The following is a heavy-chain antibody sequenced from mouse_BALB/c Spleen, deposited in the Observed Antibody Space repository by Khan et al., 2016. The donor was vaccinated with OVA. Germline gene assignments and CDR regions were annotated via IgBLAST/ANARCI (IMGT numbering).Heavy chain of an antibody. Sequence: EVKLEESGPELVRPGASVRISCKASGYSFTGYFMNWVMQSHGKSLEWIGRINPHIGETFYNQRFKDKATLTVDESSSTAHIELRSLASEDSAVYYCTRIYRSDFDYWGQGTTLTVSS. CDR2: INPHIGET. V-gene: IGHV1-20*02. J-gene: IGHJ2*01. CDR3: TRIYRSDFDY. CDR1: GYSFTGYF. D-gene: IGHD1-1*01.